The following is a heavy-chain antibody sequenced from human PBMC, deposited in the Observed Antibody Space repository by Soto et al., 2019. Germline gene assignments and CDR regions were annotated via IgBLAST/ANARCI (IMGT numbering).Heavy chain of an antibody. CDR1: GGSISSSSYY. CDR2: IYYNGST. CDR3: ARTTYCSGGSCYSSASTHFDY. J-gene: IGHJ4*02. Sequence: PSETLSLTCTVSGGSISSSSYYWGWIRQPPGKGLEWIGSIYYNGSTYYNPSLKSRVTISVDTSKNQFSLKLSSVTAADTAVYYCARTTYCSGGSCYSSASTHFDYWGQGTLVTVSS. D-gene: IGHD2-15*01. V-gene: IGHV4-39*01.